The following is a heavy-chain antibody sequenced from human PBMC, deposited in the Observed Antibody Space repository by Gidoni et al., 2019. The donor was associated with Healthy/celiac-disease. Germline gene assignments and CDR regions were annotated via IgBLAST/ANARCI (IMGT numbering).Heavy chain of an antibody. CDR3: TRASVLLWFGELLYPPYDAFDI. D-gene: IGHD3-10*01. J-gene: IGHJ3*02. CDR1: GFTFGAYA. Sequence: EVQLVESGGGLVQPGRSLRLSCTASGFTFGAYAMIWFRRAPGKGLEHVGFIRSKAYGGTTEYAASVKGRFTISRDDSKSIAYLQMNSLKTEDTAVYYCTRASVLLWFGELLYPPYDAFDIWGQGTMVTVSS. V-gene: IGHV3-49*03. CDR2: IRSKAYGGTT.